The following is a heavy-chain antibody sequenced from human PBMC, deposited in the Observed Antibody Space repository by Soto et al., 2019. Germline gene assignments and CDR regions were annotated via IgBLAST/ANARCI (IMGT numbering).Heavy chain of an antibody. CDR1: GSSISSSNW. J-gene: IGHJ4*02. Sequence: SETLSLTCAVSGSSISSSNWWSWVRQPPGKGLEWIGGIYHGGSINYNPPLKSRVAISLDKSKNQVSLKLRSVTAADTAAYYCAREGYNYGHYFDSWGQGTLVTVSS. D-gene: IGHD5-18*01. V-gene: IGHV4-4*02. CDR3: AREGYNYGHYFDS. CDR2: IYHGGSI.